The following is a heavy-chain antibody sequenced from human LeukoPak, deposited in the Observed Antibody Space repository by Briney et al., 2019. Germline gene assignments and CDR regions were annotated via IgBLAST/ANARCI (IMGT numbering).Heavy chain of an antibody. Sequence: GGYLRLSCAASGFTFSSYAMHWVRQAPGKGLEWVAVISYDGSNKYYAGSVKGRFTISRDNSKNTLYLQMNSLRAEDTAVYYCARSTRLSWSNFDYWGQGTLVTVSS. CDR1: GFTFSSYA. D-gene: IGHD2-8*02. CDR2: ISYDGSNK. V-gene: IGHV3-30-3*01. J-gene: IGHJ4*02. CDR3: ARSTRLSWSNFDY.